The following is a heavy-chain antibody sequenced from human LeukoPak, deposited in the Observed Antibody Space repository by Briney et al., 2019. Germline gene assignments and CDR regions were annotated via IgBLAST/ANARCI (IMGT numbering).Heavy chain of an antibody. D-gene: IGHD3-22*01. CDR1: GFTFSSYA. CDR2: ISYDGSNK. CDR3: ARDPSSHYYDSSGYSYFDY. J-gene: IGHJ4*02. V-gene: IGHV3-30-3*01. Sequence: PGGSLRLSCAASGFTFSSYAMHWVRQAPGKGLGWVAVISYDGSNKYYADSVKGRFTISRDNSKNTLYLQMNSLRAEDTAVYYCARDPSSHYYDSSGYSYFDYWGQGTLVTVSS.